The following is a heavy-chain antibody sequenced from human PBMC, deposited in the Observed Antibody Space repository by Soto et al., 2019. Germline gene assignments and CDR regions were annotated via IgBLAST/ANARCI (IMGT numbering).Heavy chain of an antibody. CDR3: AKAHQWLATYYFDY. CDR1: GFTFSSYA. D-gene: IGHD6-19*01. V-gene: IGHV3-23*01. J-gene: IGHJ4*02. Sequence: GGSLRLSCAASGFTFSSYAMSWVRQAPGKGLEWVSTISSSAGSTYYADSVKGRFTISRDNSKNTLYLQMSSLRADDTAVYYCAKAHQWLATYYFDYWGQGTLVTVSS. CDR2: ISSSAGST.